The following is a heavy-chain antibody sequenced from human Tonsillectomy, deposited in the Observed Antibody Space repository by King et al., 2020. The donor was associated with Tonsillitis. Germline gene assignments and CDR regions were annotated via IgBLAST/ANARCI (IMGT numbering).Heavy chain of an antibody. D-gene: IGHD2-21*02. CDR2: ISSSSDAK. V-gene: IGHV3-48*01. CDR1: GFTFIAYA. J-gene: IGHJ6*03. Sequence: EQLVQSGGGLVQPGGSLRLSCTASGFTFIAYAFNWVRQAPGKGLEWLSYISSSSDAKYYADSVKGRITTSRDNAENSLYLQMNSLRVEDTAVYYCARDLRGGDWPYFMDVWGKGTTVTVSS. CDR3: ARDLRGGDWPYFMDV.